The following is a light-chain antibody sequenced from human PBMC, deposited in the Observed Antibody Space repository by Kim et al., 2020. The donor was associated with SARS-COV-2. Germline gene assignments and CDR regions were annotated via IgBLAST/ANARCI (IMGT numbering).Light chain of an antibody. CDR2: WAS. CDR1: QSVLYSSNNKNY. V-gene: IGKV4-1*01. CDR3: QQYYSTPRT. J-gene: IGKJ1*01. Sequence: DIVMTQSPDSLAVSLVERATINCKSSQSVLYSSNNKNYFAWYQQKPGQPPKLLIYWASTRESGVPDRFSGSGSGTDFTLTISSLQAEDVAVYYCQQYYSTPRTFGQGTKVDIK.